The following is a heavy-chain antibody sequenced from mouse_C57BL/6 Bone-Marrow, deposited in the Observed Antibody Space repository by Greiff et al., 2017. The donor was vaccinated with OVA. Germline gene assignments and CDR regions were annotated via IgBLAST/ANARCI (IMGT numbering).Heavy chain of an antibody. D-gene: IGHD1-1*01. J-gene: IGHJ4*01. Sequence: QVQLQQPGAELVKPGASVTLSCKASGYTFTSYWMQWVKQRPGQGLEWIGDIDPSDSYTTYNQKFKGKATLTVDTSSSTAYMQLSSTTSEDSAVYYCARSGDPDSSSYYYAKGYWGRGTSVTVSS. CDR1: GYTFTSYW. V-gene: IGHV1-50*01. CDR3: ARSGDPDSSSYYYAKGY. CDR2: IDPSDSYT.